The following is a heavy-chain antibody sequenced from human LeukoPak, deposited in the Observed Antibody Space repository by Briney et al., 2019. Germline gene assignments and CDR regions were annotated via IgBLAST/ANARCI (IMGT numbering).Heavy chain of an antibody. V-gene: IGHV4-39*07. J-gene: IGHJ5*02. CDR3: ASASDGELNFDP. D-gene: IGHD1-26*01. Sequence: SETLSLTRTVSGRPISSCSYSWGWIRQPPGKGLEWIGTLYYSGSTYYNPPLKSRLTIFGDTSKNQFSLKLSSVTAADTAVYYCASASDGELNFDPWGQGTLVTVSS. CDR2: LYYSGST. CDR1: GRPISSCSYS.